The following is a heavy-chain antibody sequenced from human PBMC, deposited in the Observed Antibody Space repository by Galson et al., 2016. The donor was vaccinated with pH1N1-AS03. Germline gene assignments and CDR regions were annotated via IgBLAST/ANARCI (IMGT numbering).Heavy chain of an antibody. V-gene: IGHV4-34*01. J-gene: IGHJ4*02. CDR3: ARGNPFLGSSWYEDS. Sequence: SETLSLTCTVSGGSLTDYQWSWIRQSPGKGLEWIGEISHSGITAYNPSLKSRVSISVDTSKDQFSLNLSSMTAADAAVYYCARGNPFLGSSWYEDSWGQGTLVIVSS. D-gene: IGHD6-13*01. CDR1: GGSLTDYQ. CDR2: ISHSGIT.